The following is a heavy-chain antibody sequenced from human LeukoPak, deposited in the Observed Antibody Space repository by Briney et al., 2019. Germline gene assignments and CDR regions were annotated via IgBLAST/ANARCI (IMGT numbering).Heavy chain of an antibody. Sequence: GGSLRLSCATSGFTFSSYWMHWVRQAPGKGLVWVSRIKSDGKTNYADSVKGRFTISRDNAKNTVSLQMNSLRAEDTGVYYCARAPSEIGGYYPEYFRHWGQGTLVTVSS. D-gene: IGHD3-22*01. CDR1: GFTFSSYW. CDR2: IKSDGKT. V-gene: IGHV3-74*01. CDR3: ARAPSEIGGYYPEYFRH. J-gene: IGHJ1*01.